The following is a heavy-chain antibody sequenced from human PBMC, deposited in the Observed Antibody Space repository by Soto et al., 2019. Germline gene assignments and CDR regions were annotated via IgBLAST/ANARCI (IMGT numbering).Heavy chain of an antibody. D-gene: IGHD4-17*01. CDR1: GGSISTYY. Sequence: SETLSLTCSVSGGSISTYYWSWIRQPPGTGLEWIGYIYKSGSTTYNPSLKSRVTISEDTSKKQSSLRLSSVTTADTAVYYCARGDYNDYYFDQWGQGTLVTVS. V-gene: IGHV4-59*01. CDR2: IYKSGST. CDR3: ARGDYNDYYFDQ. J-gene: IGHJ4*02.